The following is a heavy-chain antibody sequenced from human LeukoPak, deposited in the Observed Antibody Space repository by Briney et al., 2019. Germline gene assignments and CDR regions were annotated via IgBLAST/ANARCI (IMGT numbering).Heavy chain of an antibody. CDR3: ASFLWCLAVCYQFVY. CDR1: AFSVGSNY. V-gene: IGHV3-66*01. Sequence: GGSLRLSCEASAFSVGSNYMTWVSQAPGKGLGWVSLIYSCGSTYYADSVKGRFTSSRDNAKNSLSLQMNSLRAEDTAVYYCASFLWCLAVCYQFVYWGQGTPVTVSS. D-gene: IGHD2-2*01. J-gene: IGHJ4*02. CDR2: IYSCGST.